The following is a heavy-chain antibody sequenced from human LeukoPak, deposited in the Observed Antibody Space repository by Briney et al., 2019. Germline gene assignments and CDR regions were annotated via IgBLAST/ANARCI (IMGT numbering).Heavy chain of an antibody. V-gene: IGHV4-39*01. CDR3: ARGDYYDTNAFDI. J-gene: IGHJ3*02. D-gene: IGHD3-22*01. CDR2: IYYSGNT. Sequence: SETLSLTCTVSGVSISSSNSYWGWIRQPPGKGLEWIGSIYYSGNTYYNASLKSQVSISIDTSKNQFSLRLTSVTAADTAVYYCARGDYYDTNAFDIWGQGTMVTVSS. CDR1: GVSISSSNSY.